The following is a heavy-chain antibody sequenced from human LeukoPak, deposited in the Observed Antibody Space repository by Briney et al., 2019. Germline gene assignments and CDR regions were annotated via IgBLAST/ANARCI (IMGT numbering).Heavy chain of an antibody. V-gene: IGHV3-23*01. CDR1: GFTFSSYA. J-gene: IGHJ4*02. CDR2: ISGSGGST. CDR3: AREGAGSGSYGGGVDY. D-gene: IGHD1-26*01. Sequence: GGSLRLSCAASGFTFSSYAMSWVRQAPGKGLEWVSAISGSGGSTYYADSVKGRFTISRDNSKNTLYLQMNSLRAEDTAVYYCAREGAGSGSYGGGVDYWGQGTLVTVSS.